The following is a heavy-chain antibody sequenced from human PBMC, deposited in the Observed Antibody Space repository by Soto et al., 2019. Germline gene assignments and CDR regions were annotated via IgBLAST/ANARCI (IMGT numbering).Heavy chain of an antibody. V-gene: IGHV4-34*01. CDR2: INHSGST. Sequence: SETLSLTCAVYGGSFSGYYWSWIRQPPGKGLEWIGEINHSGSTNYNPSLKSRVTISVDTSKNQFSLKLSSVTAADTAVYYCARGGTNYGVQEVYYYYMDVWGKGTTVTVSS. J-gene: IGHJ6*03. CDR1: GGSFSGYY. D-gene: IGHD4-17*01. CDR3: ARGGTNYGVQEVYYYYMDV.